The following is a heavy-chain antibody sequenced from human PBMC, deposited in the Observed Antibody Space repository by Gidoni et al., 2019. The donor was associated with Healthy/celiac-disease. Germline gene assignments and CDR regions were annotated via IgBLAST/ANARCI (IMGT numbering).Heavy chain of an antibody. CDR3: ASGPLGHFDL. Sequence: GISWVRQAPGQGLEWMGWISAYNGNTNYAQKLQGRVTMTTDTSTSTAYMELRSLRSDDTAVYYCASGPLGHFDLWGRGTLVTVSS. D-gene: IGHD3-16*01. V-gene: IGHV1-18*01. J-gene: IGHJ2*01. CDR2: ISAYNGNT. CDR1: G.